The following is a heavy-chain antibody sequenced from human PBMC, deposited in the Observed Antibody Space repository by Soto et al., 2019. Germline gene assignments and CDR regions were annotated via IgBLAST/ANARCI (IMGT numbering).Heavy chain of an antibody. CDR2: GSYDGSNK. V-gene: IGHV3-30*18. CDR3: AKSYLQGPYYFYGIGV. CDR1: GVTVSSYG. Sequence: PGGSLRLSCLASGVTVSSYGMHWIREAPGKGLEWVAVGSYDGSNKYYADSVKGRFTISRDNSKNTQYLQMNRQRAADTAADYCAKSYLQGPYYFYGIGVWSQGTSFTVSS. J-gene: IGHJ6*02. D-gene: IGHD2-8*01.